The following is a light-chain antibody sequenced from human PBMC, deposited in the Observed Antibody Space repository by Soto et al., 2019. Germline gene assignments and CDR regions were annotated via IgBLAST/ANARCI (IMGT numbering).Light chain of an antibody. CDR2: KAS. V-gene: IGKV1-5*03. Sequence: DIQMTQSPSTLSASVGDRVIITCRASQNINNLLAWYQQKPGKAPNLLIYKASSLESGVPSRFSGSGSGTKFTLTIASLQPDDFATYYCQQYETFSGTFGPGTKVDIK. CDR3: QQYETFSGT. CDR1: QNINNL. J-gene: IGKJ1*01.